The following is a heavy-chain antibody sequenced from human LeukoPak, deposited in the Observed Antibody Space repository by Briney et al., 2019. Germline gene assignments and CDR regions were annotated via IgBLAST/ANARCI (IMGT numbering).Heavy chain of an antibody. CDR1: GFTFSSYA. Sequence: PGGSLRLSCAASGFTFSSYAMSWVRQAPGKGLEWVSAISGSGGSTYYADSVKGRFTISRDNSKNTLYLQMNSLRAEDTAVYYCAKVGYCSSTSCSYFDYWGQGTLVTVSS. D-gene: IGHD2-2*01. V-gene: IGHV3-23*01. CDR2: ISGSGGST. CDR3: AKVGYCSSTSCSYFDY. J-gene: IGHJ4*02.